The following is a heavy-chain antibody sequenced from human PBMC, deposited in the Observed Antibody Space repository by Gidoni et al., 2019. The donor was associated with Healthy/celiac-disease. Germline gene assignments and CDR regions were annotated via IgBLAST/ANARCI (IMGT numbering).Heavy chain of an antibody. Sequence: QVQLVESGGGVVQPGGSLSLSCAASGFTFSRYGMHWVRQAPGKGLEWVAFIRYDGSNKYYADPVKGRFTISRDNSKNTLYLQMNSLRAEDTAVYYCAKDRLLGEYYYYYGMDVWGQGTTVTVSS. CDR1: GFTFSRYG. CDR2: IRYDGSNK. J-gene: IGHJ6*02. D-gene: IGHD3-10*01. V-gene: IGHV3-30*02. CDR3: AKDRLLGEYYYYYGMDV.